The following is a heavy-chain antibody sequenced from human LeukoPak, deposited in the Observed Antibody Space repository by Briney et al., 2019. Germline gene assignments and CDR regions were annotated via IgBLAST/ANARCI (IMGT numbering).Heavy chain of an antibody. CDR1: GGTFSSYA. V-gene: IGHV1-69*13. CDR2: IIPIFGTA. J-gene: IGHJ3*02. CDR3: ARDRGTPDAFDI. Sequence: SVKVSCKASGGTFSSYAISWVRQAPGQGLEWMGGIIPIFGTANYAQKFQGRVTITADESTSTAYMELSSLRSEDTAVYYCARDRGTPDAFDIWGQGTTVTVSS. D-gene: IGHD3-10*01.